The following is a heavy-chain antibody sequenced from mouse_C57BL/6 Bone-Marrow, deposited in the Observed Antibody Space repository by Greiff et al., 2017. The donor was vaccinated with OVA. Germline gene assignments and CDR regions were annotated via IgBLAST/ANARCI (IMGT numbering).Heavy chain of an antibody. V-gene: IGHV14-4*01. D-gene: IGHD2-3*01. CDR2: IDPENGDT. J-gene: IGHJ1*03. CDR1: GFNIKDDY. Sequence: EVKLQQSGAELVRPGASVKLSCTASGFNIKDDYMHWVKQRPEQGLEWIGWIDPENGDTEYASKFQGKATITADTSSNTAYLQLSSLTSEDTAVYYCTTYYDGYYGYFDVWGTGTTVTVSS. CDR3: TTYYDGYYGYFDV.